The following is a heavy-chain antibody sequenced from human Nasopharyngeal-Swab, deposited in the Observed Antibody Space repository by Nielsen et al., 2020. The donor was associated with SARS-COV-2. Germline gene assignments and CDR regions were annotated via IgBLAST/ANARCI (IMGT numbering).Heavy chain of an antibody. CDR2: FDPEDGET. V-gene: IGHV1-24*01. Sequence: WVRQAPGQGLEWMGGFDPEDGETIYAQKFQGRVTMTEDTSTDTAYMELSSLRSEDTAVYYCATAGPAATDYYHMDVWGKGTTVTVSS. J-gene: IGHJ6*03. CDR3: ATAGPAATDYYHMDV. D-gene: IGHD2-2*01.